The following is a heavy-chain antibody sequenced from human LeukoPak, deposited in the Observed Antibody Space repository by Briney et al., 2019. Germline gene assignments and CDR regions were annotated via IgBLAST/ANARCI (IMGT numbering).Heavy chain of an antibody. CDR2: IYYSGST. CDR1: GGSISSSSYY. J-gene: IGHJ3*02. Sequence: PSETLSLTCTVSGGSISSSSYYWGWIRQPPGKGLEWIGSIYYSGSTYYNPSLKSRVTISVDTSKNQFSLKPSSVTAADTAVYYCVRRYFDWLFYGPRPDGGWYGAFDIWGQGTMVTVSS. V-gene: IGHV4-39*01. CDR3: VRRYFDWLFYGPRPDGGWYGAFDI. D-gene: IGHD3-9*01.